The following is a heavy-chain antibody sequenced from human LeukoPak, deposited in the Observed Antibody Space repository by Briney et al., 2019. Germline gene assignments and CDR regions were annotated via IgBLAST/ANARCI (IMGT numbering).Heavy chain of an antibody. CDR3: AGLSGYYRNFDY. CDR2: INHSGST. Sequence: SETLSLTCAVYGGSLSGYYWSWIRQPPGKGLEWIGEINHSGSTNYNPSLKSRVTISVDTSKNQFSLKLSSVTAADTAVYYCAGLSGYYRNFDYWGQGTLVTVSS. CDR1: GGSLSGYY. V-gene: IGHV4-34*01. J-gene: IGHJ4*02. D-gene: IGHD3-22*01.